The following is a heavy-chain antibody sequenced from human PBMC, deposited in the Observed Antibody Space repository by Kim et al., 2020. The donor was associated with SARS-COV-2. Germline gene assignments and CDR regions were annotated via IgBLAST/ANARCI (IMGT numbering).Heavy chain of an antibody. V-gene: IGHV3-30*07. J-gene: IGHJ4*02. Sequence: ADSVKGRSTISRDNSKNTLYLQMNSLRAEDTAVYYCARELRFLEWSPPRYWGQGTLVTVSS. D-gene: IGHD3-3*01. CDR3: ARELRFLEWSPPRY.